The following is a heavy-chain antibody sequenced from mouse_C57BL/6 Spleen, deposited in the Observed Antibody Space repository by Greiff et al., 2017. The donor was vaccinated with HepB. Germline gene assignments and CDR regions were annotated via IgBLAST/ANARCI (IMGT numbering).Heavy chain of an antibody. D-gene: IGHD1-1*01. CDR3: ATVGVD. Sequence: EVQLQQSGPELVKPGASVKISCKASGYTFTDYYMNWVKQSHGKSLEWIGDINPNNGGTSYNQKFKGKATLTVDKSSSTAYMELRSLTSEDSAVYYCATVGVDWGQGTTLTVSS. J-gene: IGHJ2*01. CDR2: INPNNGGT. CDR1: GYTFTDYY. V-gene: IGHV1-26*01.